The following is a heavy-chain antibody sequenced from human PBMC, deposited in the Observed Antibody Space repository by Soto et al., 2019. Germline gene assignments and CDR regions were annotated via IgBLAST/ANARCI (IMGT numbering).Heavy chain of an antibody. J-gene: IGHJ6*02. Sequence: ASLKVYCKASGYTFTGYYMHWVRQAPGQGLEWMGWINPNSGGTNYAQKFQGRVTMTRDTSISTAYMVLSRLRSDDTAVYYCAREAVYYYYGMDVWGQGTTVTVSS. V-gene: IGHV1-2*02. CDR3: AREAVYYYYGMDV. CDR1: GYTFTGYY. CDR2: INPNSGGT. D-gene: IGHD4-4*01.